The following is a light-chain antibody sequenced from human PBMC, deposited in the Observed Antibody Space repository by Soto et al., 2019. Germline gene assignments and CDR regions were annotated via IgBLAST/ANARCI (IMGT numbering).Light chain of an antibody. V-gene: IGKV3-11*01. CDR1: QSVSNF. J-gene: IGKJ5*01. CDR2: DAS. Sequence: EIVLTRSPATLSLSPGERATLSFRASQSVSNFLAWYQQKPGQAPRLLIYDASNRATGIPARFSGSGSGTDFTLTISSLQPEDFATYYCQQLNSYPITFGQGTRLEIK. CDR3: QQLNSYPIT.